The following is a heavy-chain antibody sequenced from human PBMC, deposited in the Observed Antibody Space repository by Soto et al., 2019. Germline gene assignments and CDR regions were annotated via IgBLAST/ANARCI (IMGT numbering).Heavy chain of an antibody. Sequence: SETLSLTCAVYGGSFSGYYWSWIRQPPGKGLEWIGEINHSGSTNYNPSLKSRVTISVDTSKNQFSLKLSSVTAADTAVYYCAREGDPASWMGWFDPWGQGTLVTVSS. J-gene: IGHJ5*02. D-gene: IGHD1-26*01. CDR1: GGSFSGYY. CDR3: AREGDPASWMGWFDP. CDR2: INHSGST. V-gene: IGHV4-34*01.